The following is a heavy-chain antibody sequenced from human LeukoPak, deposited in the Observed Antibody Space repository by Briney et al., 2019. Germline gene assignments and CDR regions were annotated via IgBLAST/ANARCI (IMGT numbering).Heavy chain of an antibody. V-gene: IGHV4-59*08. CDR2: IYYSGST. Sequence: SETLSLTCTVSGGSISSYYWSWIRQPPGKGLEWIGYIYYSGSTNYNPSLKSRVTISVDTSKNQFSLKLSSVTAADTAVYYCATLGYWGQGTLVSVSS. CDR1: GGSISSYY. J-gene: IGHJ4*02. CDR3: ATLGY.